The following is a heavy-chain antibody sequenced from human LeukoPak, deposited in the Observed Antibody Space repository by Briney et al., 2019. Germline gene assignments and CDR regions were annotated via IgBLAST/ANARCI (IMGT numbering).Heavy chain of an antibody. CDR3: ARGGDRDY. V-gene: IGHV3-13*04. Sequence: PGGSLRLSCAASGFTFRSYDMHWLRQVTGKRLEWVSAIGIAGDTYYLDSVKGRFTISRENAKNSLYLQMNSLRAGDTAVYYCARGGDRDYWGQGTLVTVSS. J-gene: IGHJ4*02. CDR1: GFTFRSYD. CDR2: IGIAGDT.